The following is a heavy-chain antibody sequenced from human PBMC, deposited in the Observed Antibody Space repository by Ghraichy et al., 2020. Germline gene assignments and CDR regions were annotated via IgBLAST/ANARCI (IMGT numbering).Heavy chain of an antibody. Sequence: GGSLRLSCAASGFTFDDYAMHWVRQAPGKGLEWVSGISWNSGSIGYADSVKGRFTISRDNAKNSLYLQMNSLRAEDTALYYCAKAPGAYCGGDCYSGTFDYWGQGTLVTVSS. CDR2: ISWNSGSI. V-gene: IGHV3-9*01. D-gene: IGHD2-21*01. CDR1: GFTFDDYA. J-gene: IGHJ4*02. CDR3: AKAPGAYCGGDCYSGTFDY.